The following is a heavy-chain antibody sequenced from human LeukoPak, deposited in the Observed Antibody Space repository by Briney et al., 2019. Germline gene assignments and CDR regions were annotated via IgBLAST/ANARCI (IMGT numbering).Heavy chain of an antibody. V-gene: IGHV3-53*01. CDR2: SSSSHDT. Sequence: GGSLRLSCAAYGLTVSSDYMSWVRQAPGKGLEWVSLSSSSHDTHYADSVKGRFTISRDNAKNSLYLQMNSLRAEDTAVYYCARDLAAAGTPPFDYWGQGTLVTVSS. J-gene: IGHJ4*02. CDR1: GLTVSSDY. D-gene: IGHD6-13*01. CDR3: ARDLAAAGTPPFDY.